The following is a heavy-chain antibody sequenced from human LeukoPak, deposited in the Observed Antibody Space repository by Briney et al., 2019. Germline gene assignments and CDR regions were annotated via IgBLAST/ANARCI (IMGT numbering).Heavy chain of an antibody. CDR2: ISSSSSYI. V-gene: IGHV3-21*01. D-gene: IGHD3-10*01. J-gene: IGHJ5*02. CDR3: ARDLWFGEELDP. Sequence: GGSLRLSCAASGFTFSSYSMNWVRQAPGKGLAGVSSISSSSSYIYYADSVKGRFTISRDNAKNSLYLQMNSLRAEDTAVYYCARDLWFGEELDPWGQGTLVTVSS. CDR1: GFTFSSYS.